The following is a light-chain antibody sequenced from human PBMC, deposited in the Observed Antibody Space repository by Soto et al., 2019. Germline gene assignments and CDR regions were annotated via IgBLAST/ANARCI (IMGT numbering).Light chain of an antibody. CDR1: QIIGSW. J-gene: IGKJ2*01. CDR3: QHYNSSPYI. Sequence: DIQLTQSPSTLSASVGDRVTITCRASQIIGSWLAWYQQKPGRAPKPLIYKASTLESGVPSRFSGSESGTEFPLPNSTLHPDDFETNYCQHYNSSPYIFGQGTKLEIK. V-gene: IGKV1-5*03. CDR2: KAS.